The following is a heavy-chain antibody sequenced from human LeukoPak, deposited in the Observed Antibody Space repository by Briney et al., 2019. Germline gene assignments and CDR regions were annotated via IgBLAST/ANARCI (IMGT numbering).Heavy chain of an antibody. V-gene: IGHV4-34*01. Sequence: SETLSLTCAVYGGSFSGYYWSWIRQPPGKGLEWIGGINHSGSTNYNPSLKSRVTISVDTSKNQFSLKLSSVTAADTAVYSCARXVDTEVVDDAFDIWGQGTMVTVSS. CDR3: ARXVDTEVVDDAFDI. CDR2: INHSGST. J-gene: IGHJ3*02. D-gene: IGHD2-15*01. CDR1: GGSFSGYY.